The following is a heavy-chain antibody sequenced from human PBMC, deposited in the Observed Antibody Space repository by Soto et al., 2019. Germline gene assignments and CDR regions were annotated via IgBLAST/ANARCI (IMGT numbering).Heavy chain of an antibody. CDR3: ASGGRVFRVLISTLWAF. CDR2: ISGSGSTI. Sequence: GESLRLSCAASGFTFSGYEMNWVRQAPGKGLEWVSYISGSGSTIYYADSVKGRFTISRDNAKDSLYLQMNSLRAEDTAVYYCASGGRVFRVLISTLWAFWALGT. V-gene: IGHV3-48*03. J-gene: IGHJ6*02. CDR1: GFTFSGYE. D-gene: IGHD3-3*01.